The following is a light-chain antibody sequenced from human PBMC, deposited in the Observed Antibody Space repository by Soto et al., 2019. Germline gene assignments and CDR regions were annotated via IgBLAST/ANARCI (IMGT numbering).Light chain of an antibody. CDR3: QQYADSPRT. Sequence: EIVLTQSPGTLSWSPGERATLSCRASQSVTSNYLAWYQQKPGQAPRLLIYGASSRATGIPDRFSGSGSGTDFTLTISRLDPEDFAVYYCQQYADSPRTFGQGT. J-gene: IGKJ1*01. CDR1: QSVTSNY. CDR2: GAS. V-gene: IGKV3-20*01.